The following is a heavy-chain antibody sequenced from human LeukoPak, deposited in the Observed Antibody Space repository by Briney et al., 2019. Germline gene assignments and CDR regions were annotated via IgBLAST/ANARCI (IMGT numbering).Heavy chain of an antibody. Sequence: PGRSLRLSCAASGFTFSSYAMHWVRQAPGKGLEWVAVISYDGSNKYYADSVKGRFTISRDNSKNTLYLQMNSLRAEDTAVHYCARDGYYYGSGSYYPDYWGQGTLVTVSS. D-gene: IGHD3-10*01. V-gene: IGHV3-30*04. J-gene: IGHJ4*02. CDR3: ARDGYYYGSGSYYPDY. CDR2: ISYDGSNK. CDR1: GFTFSSYA.